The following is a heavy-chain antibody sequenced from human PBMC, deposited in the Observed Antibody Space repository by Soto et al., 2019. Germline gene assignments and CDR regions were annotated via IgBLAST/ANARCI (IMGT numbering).Heavy chain of an antibody. J-gene: IGHJ6*02. CDR3: ARGSRDFYYYGMDV. Sequence: PGESLKISCKGSGYNFAIYWIAWVRQMPGKGLEWMGVIYPGDSETRYSPSFQGQVTISADKSISTAYLQWSSLKASDTAMYYCARGSRDFYYYGMDVWGQGTTVTFSS. CDR1: GYNFAIYW. CDR2: IYPGDSET. V-gene: IGHV5-51*01.